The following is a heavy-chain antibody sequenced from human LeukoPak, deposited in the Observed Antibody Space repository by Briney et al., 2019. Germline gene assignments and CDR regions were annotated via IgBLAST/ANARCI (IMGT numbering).Heavy chain of an antibody. CDR3: ARVCPSGWYINYYYVDV. V-gene: IGHV1-8*03. Sequence: GDSLKPSCTASRYTVTSSEINWVRQATGQRREGRGGMNPYSGNTGYAQKYQGRVTITRNTSISTAYIELSSLRSEDTAVYYCARVCPSGWYINYYYVDVWGKGVTVTASS. D-gene: IGHD6-19*01. CDR1: RYTVTSSE. J-gene: IGHJ6*03. CDR2: MNPYSGNT.